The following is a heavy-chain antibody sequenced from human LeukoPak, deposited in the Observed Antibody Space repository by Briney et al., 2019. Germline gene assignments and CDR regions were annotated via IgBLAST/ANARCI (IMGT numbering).Heavy chain of an antibody. D-gene: IGHD3-10*01. Sequence: GGSLRLSCAASGFTFSSYEMNWVRQAPGKGLEWVSYISSSGSTICYADSVKGRFTISRDNAKNSLYLQMNSLRAEDTAVYYCARERFGDLLDYWGQGTLVTVSS. CDR2: ISSSGSTI. CDR1: GFTFSSYE. V-gene: IGHV3-48*03. CDR3: ARERFGDLLDY. J-gene: IGHJ4*02.